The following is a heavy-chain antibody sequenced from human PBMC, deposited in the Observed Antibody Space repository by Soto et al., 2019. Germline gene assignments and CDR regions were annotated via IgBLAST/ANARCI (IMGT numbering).Heavy chain of an antibody. Sequence: SETLSLHCTVSGGSISSGGYYWSWIRQHPGKGLEWIGYIYYSGSTYYNPSLKSRVTISVDTSKNQFSLKLSSVTAADTAVYYCARVSYQLLQGMDVWGQGTTVTVSS. CDR3: ARVSYQLLQGMDV. V-gene: IGHV4-31*03. CDR2: IYYSGST. D-gene: IGHD2-2*01. J-gene: IGHJ6*02. CDR1: GGSISSGGYY.